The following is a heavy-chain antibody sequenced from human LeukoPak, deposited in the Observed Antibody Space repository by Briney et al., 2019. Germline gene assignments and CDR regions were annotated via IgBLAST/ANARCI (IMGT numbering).Heavy chain of an antibody. V-gene: IGHV1-46*01. CDR3: ARGHCTNGVCYNFDY. Sequence: ASVKVSCKGSVYTFTSYYMHWVRQAPGQGLEWMGIINPSGGSTSYAQKFQGRVTMTRDTSTSTVYMELSSLRSEDTAVYYCARGHCTNGVCYNFDYWGQGTLVTVSS. D-gene: IGHD2-8*01. CDR2: INPSGGST. CDR1: VYTFTSYY. J-gene: IGHJ4*02.